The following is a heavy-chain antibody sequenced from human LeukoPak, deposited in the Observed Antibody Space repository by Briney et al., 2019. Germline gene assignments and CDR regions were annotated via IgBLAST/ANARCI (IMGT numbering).Heavy chain of an antibody. V-gene: IGHV3-30*19. CDR2: IWYDGSNK. Sequence: GGSLRLSCAASGFTFSSYGMHWVHQAPGKGLEWVAVIWYDGSNKYYADSVKGRFTISRDNSKNALYLQMNSLRAEDTAVYYCAREPEQQLGLDYWGQGTLVTVSS. J-gene: IGHJ4*02. CDR3: AREPEQQLGLDY. D-gene: IGHD6-13*01. CDR1: GFTFSSYG.